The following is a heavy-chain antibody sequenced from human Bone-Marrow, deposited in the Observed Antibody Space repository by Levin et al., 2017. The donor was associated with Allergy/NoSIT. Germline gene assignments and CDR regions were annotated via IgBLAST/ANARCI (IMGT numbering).Heavy chain of an antibody. J-gene: IGHJ4*02. V-gene: IGHV4-34*01. CDR2: INHSGST. CDR1: GGSFSGYY. D-gene: IGHD4-11*01. CDR3: ARGTTILTTVTNLLGGYFDY. Sequence: PSETLSLTCAVYGGSFSGYYWSWIRQPPGKGLEWIGEINHSGSTNYNPSLKSRVTISVDTSKNQFSLKLSSVTAADTAVYYCARGTTILTTVTNLLGGYFDYWGQGTLVTVSS.